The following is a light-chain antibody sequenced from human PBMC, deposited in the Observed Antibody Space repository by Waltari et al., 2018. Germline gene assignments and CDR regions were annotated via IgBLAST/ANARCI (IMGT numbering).Light chain of an antibody. CDR3: QSYDSSLSGSDVV. V-gene: IGLV1-40*01. CDR2: GNS. CDR1: SSNIGAPYD. J-gene: IGLJ2*01. Sequence: QSVLTQPPSVSGAPGQRVTISCTGSSSNIGAPYDVHWYRQLPGTAPKLLIFGNSNGPSGVPDRFSGSKSGTSASLAITGLQAEDEADYYCQSYDSSLSGSDVVFGGGTKLTVL.